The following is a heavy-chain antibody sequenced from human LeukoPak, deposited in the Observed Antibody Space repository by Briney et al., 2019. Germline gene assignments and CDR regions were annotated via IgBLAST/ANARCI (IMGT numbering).Heavy chain of an antibody. Sequence: ASVKVSCKASGYTLTSYGISWVRQAPGQGLEWMGWISAYNGNTNYAQKLQGRVTMTTDTSTSTAYMELRSLRSDDTAVYYCARGYPYGSGSYYVDYWGQGTLVTVSS. CDR3: ARGYPYGSGSYYVDY. CDR1: GYTLTSYG. CDR2: ISAYNGNT. V-gene: IGHV1-18*01. D-gene: IGHD3-10*01. J-gene: IGHJ4*02.